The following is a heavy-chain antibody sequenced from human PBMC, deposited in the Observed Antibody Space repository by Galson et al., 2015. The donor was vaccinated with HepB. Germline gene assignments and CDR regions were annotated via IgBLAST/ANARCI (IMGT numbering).Heavy chain of an antibody. V-gene: IGHV1-46*01. J-gene: IGHJ3*02. CDR1: GYTFTSYY. Sequence: KASGYTFTSYYMHWVRQAPGQGLEWMGIINPSGGSTTYAQKFQGRVTMTRDTSTSTVYMELSSLRSEDTAVYYCARAAVAGTDDAFDIWGQGTMVTVSS. D-gene: IGHD6-19*01. CDR3: ARAAVAGTDDAFDI. CDR2: INPSGGST.